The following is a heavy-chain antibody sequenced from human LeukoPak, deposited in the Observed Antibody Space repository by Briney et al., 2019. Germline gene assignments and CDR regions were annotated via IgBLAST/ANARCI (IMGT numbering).Heavy chain of an antibody. Sequence: GESLKISCKGSGYSFTSYWIGWVRQMPGKGLEWMGIIYPGDSDTRYSPSFQGRVTISADKSISTAYLQWSSLKASDTAMYYCARHPAMVRGVFYYYYGMDVWGQGTTVTVSS. J-gene: IGHJ6*02. D-gene: IGHD3-10*01. CDR1: GYSFTSYW. CDR2: IYPGDSDT. CDR3: ARHPAMVRGVFYYYYGMDV. V-gene: IGHV5-51*01.